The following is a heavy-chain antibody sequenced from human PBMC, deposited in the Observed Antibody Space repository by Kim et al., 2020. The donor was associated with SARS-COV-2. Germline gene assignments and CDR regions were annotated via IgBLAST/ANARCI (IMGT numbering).Heavy chain of an antibody. CDR3: ARKDYVDYGWPSVF. D-gene: IGHD4-17*01. CDR1: GYTFTSYG. Sequence: ASVKVSCKASGYTFTSYGINWVRQAPGQGLEWMGLINTYGVKIHFAEKFQGRLTMTTDTSTTTAYMELSGLTSDDTAVYYCARKDYVDYGWPSVFWGQGT. J-gene: IGHJ6*02. V-gene: IGHV1-18*04. CDR2: INTYGVKI.